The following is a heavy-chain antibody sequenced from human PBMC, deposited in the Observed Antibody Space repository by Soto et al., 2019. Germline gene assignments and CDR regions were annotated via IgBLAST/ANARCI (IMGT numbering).Heavy chain of an antibody. CDR2: IDYNGVT. J-gene: IGHJ4*02. Sequence: XETLSLTCTVSGVSIYRSGYDWCWIRQPPGRGLEWIGNIDYNGVTYSNPSLKSRVTIFRDTSKNQFSLKLTSVTAADTALYYCGKVLVGATGHTDSDSWGPGTLVTVSS. D-gene: IGHD2-15*01. CDR3: GKVLVGATGHTDSDS. V-gene: IGHV4-39*01. CDR1: GVSIYRSGYD.